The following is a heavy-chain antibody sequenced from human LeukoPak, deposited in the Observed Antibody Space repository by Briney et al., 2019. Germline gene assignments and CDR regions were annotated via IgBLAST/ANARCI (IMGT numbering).Heavy chain of an antibody. CDR3: AKHVWTSVWFFDY. CDR2: ISGSGGQK. D-gene: IGHD6-19*01. J-gene: IGHJ4*02. Sequence: SGGYLSLSCAASGFTFSSYSMSWVRLAPGKGLEWVSLISGSGGQKDYADSVKGRFTISRDNSGNTLNLQMDSLKAEDTAVYYCAKHVWTSVWFFDYWGQGTLVTVSS. V-gene: IGHV3-23*01. CDR1: GFTFSSYS.